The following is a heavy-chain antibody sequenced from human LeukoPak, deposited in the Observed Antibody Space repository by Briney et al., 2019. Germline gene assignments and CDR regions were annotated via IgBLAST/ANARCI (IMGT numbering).Heavy chain of an antibody. J-gene: IGHJ6*03. CDR2: IYRSGST. CDR3: AREIWGSGFYYMDV. V-gene: IGHV4-38-2*02. Sequence: SETLSLTCTVSGYSISSGYYWGWIRQSPGKGLEWIATIYRSGSTYYNPSLKSRVTISIDTSKNQFSLKLSSVTAADTAVYYCAREIWGSGFYYMDVWGRGTTVTISS. D-gene: IGHD3-10*01. CDR1: GYSISSGYY.